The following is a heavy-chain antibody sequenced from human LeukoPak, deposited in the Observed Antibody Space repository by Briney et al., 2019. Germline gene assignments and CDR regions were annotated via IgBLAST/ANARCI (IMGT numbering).Heavy chain of an antibody. CDR1: GFTFSSYS. Sequence: PGGSLRLSCVASGFTFSSYSMNWVRQAPGKGLEWVSSIGGTSTYIYYADSVKGRFTISRDNSKNTLYLQMNSLRAEDTAVYYCAKDFGSGGSPIDYWGQGTLVTVSS. D-gene: IGHD5-12*01. CDR2: IGGTSTYI. J-gene: IGHJ4*02. V-gene: IGHV3-21*04. CDR3: AKDFGSGGSPIDY.